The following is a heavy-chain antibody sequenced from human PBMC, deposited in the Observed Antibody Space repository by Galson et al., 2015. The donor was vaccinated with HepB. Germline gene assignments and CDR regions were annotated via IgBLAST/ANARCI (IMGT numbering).Heavy chain of an antibody. CDR1: GFTFSSYW. CDR3: ARDRYDFWSGHYFDY. Sequence: SLRLSCAASGFTFSSYWMHWVRQAPGKGLVWVSRINSDGSSTSYADSVKGRFTISRDNAKNTLYLQMNSLRAEDTAVYYCARDRYDFWSGHYFDYWGQGTLVTVSS. D-gene: IGHD3-3*01. V-gene: IGHV3-74*01. J-gene: IGHJ4*02. CDR2: INSDGSST.